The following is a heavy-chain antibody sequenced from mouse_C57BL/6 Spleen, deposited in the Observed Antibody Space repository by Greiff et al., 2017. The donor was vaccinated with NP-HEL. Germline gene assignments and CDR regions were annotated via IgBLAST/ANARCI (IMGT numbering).Heavy chain of an antibody. D-gene: IGHD3-3*01. Sequence: VQLVESGAELVKPGASVKISCKASGYAFSSYWMNWVKQRPGKGLEWIGQIYPGDGDTNYNGKFKGKATLTADKSSSTAYMQLSSLTSEDSAVYFCARSGTAAPPWFAYWGQGTLVTVSA. V-gene: IGHV1-80*01. CDR2: IYPGDGDT. CDR1: GYAFSSYW. J-gene: IGHJ3*01. CDR3: ARSGTAAPPWFAY.